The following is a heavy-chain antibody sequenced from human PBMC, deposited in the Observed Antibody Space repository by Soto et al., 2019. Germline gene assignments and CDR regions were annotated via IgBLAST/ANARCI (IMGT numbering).Heavy chain of an antibody. CDR3: ARTTAVPNTLRSRYFFDY. J-gene: IGHJ4*02. CDR1: GGSVSNKTYY. CDR2: VYYSGTT. V-gene: IGHV4-61*01. Sequence: SETVSLTCSVSGGSVSNKTYYWSWIRQPPGKRLEWIGYVYYSGTTNYNPSLKSRVTISVGLSKNQFSLRLSSVTTADTALYYCARTTAVPNTLRSRYFFDYWGQGTLVTVSS. D-gene: IGHD4-17*01.